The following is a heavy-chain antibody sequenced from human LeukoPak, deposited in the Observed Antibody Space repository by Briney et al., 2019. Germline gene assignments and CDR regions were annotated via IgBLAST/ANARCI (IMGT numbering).Heavy chain of an antibody. CDR1: GGSITGYS. V-gene: IGHV4-59*01. D-gene: IGHD3-10*01. CDR2: IYYNGDT. CDR3: VRGPYGSSISNWFDP. Sequence: SETLSLTSSVPGGSITGYSWSWIRQTPGKGLEWIGYIYYNGDTHYNPSLNSRLSMSVDTPNKQFSLNLRSVTAADTAVYYCVRGPYGSSISNWFDPWGQGLLVTVSS. J-gene: IGHJ5*02.